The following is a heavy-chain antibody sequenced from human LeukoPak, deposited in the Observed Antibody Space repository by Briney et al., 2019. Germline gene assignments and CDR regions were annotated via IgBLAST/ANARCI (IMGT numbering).Heavy chain of an antibody. J-gene: IGHJ4*02. Sequence: GESLKISCKGSGYSFTSYWIGWVRQAPGKGLEWVAFIRYDGSNKYYADSVKGRFTISRDNSKNTLYLQMNSLRAEDTAVYYCAIGGDYYDSREAFDYWGQGTLVTVSS. CDR2: IRYDGSNK. CDR3: AIGGDYYDSREAFDY. D-gene: IGHD3-22*01. CDR1: GYSFTSYW. V-gene: IGHV3-30*02.